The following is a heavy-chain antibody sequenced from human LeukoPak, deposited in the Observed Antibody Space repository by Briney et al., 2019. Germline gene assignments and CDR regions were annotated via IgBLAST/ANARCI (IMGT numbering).Heavy chain of an antibody. D-gene: IGHD1-26*01. J-gene: IGHJ4*02. CDR1: GYTFTSYG. CDR2: IIPIFGTA. Sequence: ASVKVSCKASGYTFTSYGISWVRQAPGQGLEWMGGIIPIFGTANYAQKFQGRVTITADKSTSTAYMELSSLRSEDTAVYYCARDVSGSYRDFDYWGQGTLVTVSS. V-gene: IGHV1-69*06. CDR3: ARDVSGSYRDFDY.